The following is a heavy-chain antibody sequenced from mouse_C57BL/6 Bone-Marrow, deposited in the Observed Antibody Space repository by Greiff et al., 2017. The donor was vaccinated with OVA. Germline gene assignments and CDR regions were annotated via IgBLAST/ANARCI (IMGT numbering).Heavy chain of an antibody. J-gene: IGHJ1*03. CDR3: ARGYYGSPWYFDV. CDR2: IYPRSGNT. D-gene: IGHD1-1*01. CDR1: GYTFTSYG. V-gene: IGHV1-81*01. Sequence: QVQLQQSGAELARPGASVKLSCKASGYTFTSYGISWVKQRTGQGLEWIGEIYPRSGNTYYNEKFKGKATLTADKSSSTAYMELRRLTSEDSAVYFCARGYYGSPWYFDVWGTGTTVTVSS.